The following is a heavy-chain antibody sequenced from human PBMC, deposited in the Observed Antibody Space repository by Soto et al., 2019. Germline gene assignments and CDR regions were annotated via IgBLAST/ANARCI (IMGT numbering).Heavy chain of an antibody. J-gene: IGHJ4*02. Sequence: GGSLRLSCAASGFTVSSNYMSWVRQAPGKGLEWVSVIYSGGSTYYADSVKGRFTISRDNSKNTLYHQMNSLRAEDTAVYYCARGPLAFGTVTTGFDYWGQGTLVTVSS. CDR2: IYSGGST. CDR3: ARGPLAFGTVTTGFDY. V-gene: IGHV3-66*01. CDR1: GFTVSSNY. D-gene: IGHD4-17*01.